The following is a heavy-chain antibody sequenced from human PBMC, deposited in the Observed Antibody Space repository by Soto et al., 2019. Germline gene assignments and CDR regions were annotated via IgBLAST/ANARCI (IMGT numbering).Heavy chain of an antibody. J-gene: IGHJ4*02. CDR3: ARDLAPAILTPH. V-gene: IGHV3-7*03. D-gene: IGHD3-9*01. CDR2: IKEDGGQK. Sequence: PXESLQLSCAASGFTFSRSWMSWVRQAPGKGLEWVANIKEDGGQKYYVDSVKGRFTISRDNAKNSLYLQMNSLRAEDTAVYYCARDLAPAILTPHWGQGTLVTVSS. CDR1: GFTFSRSW.